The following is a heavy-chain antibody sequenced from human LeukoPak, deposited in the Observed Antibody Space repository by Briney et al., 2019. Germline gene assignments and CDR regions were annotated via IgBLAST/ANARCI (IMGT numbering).Heavy chain of an antibody. J-gene: IGHJ4*02. CDR3: ARWMVGATFAY. Sequence: SETLSLTCAVYGESFSGYYWNWIRQPPGKGLEWIGEINHSGSTNYNPSLKSRVTISVDTSKNQFSLKLSSVTAADTAVYYCARWMVGATFAYWGQGTLVTVSS. CDR2: INHSGST. D-gene: IGHD1-26*01. V-gene: IGHV4-34*01. CDR1: GESFSGYY.